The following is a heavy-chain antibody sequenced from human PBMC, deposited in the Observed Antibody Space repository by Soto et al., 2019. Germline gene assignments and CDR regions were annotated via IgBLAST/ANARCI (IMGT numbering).Heavy chain of an antibody. D-gene: IGHD1-1*01. CDR2: LKSNCDGGAT. V-gene: IGHV3-15*07. J-gene: IGHJ4*01. CDR3: IAGRNTTGAPPFDY. CDR1: GFTFRDTP. Sequence: EVQLVQSGGGLVKPGGSVRLSCAASGFTFRDTPMNWVRQAPGKGLEWVGRLKSNCDGGATDLAAAVRGRFTISRDASTNTLNLQMDSLKTEDTAVYYCIAGRNTTGAPPFDYWGQGTLVTVSS.